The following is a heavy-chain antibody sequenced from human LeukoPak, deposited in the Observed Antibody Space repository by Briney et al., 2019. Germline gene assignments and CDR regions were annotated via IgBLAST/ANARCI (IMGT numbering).Heavy chain of an antibody. CDR3: ARDMTSRTSDY. D-gene: IGHD1-14*01. Sequence: QTGGSLRLSCAASGFTFSSYLMSWVRQAPGKGLEWVANIKPDGSEKYYVDSVKGRFTISRDNAKNSLSLQMNSLRVEDRAVYYCARDMTSRTSDYWGQGNLVTVSS. CDR2: IKPDGSEK. J-gene: IGHJ4*02. CDR1: GFTFSSYL. V-gene: IGHV3-7*01.